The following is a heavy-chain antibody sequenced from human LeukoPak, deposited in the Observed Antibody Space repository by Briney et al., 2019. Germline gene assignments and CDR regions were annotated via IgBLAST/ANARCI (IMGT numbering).Heavy chain of an antibody. V-gene: IGHV3-30-3*01. CDR2: ISYDGDNE. CDR3: ARVRGGRSWYYYGMDV. J-gene: IGHJ6*02. D-gene: IGHD3-16*01. Sequence: GGSLRLSCAASGFTFSNFAMHWVRQAPGKGLEWVAVISYDGDNEYYADSVKGQFSISRDNSNDRLYLQMNGLRPEDTAMYYCARVRGGRSWYYYGMDVWGRGTTVTVSS. CDR1: GFTFSNFA.